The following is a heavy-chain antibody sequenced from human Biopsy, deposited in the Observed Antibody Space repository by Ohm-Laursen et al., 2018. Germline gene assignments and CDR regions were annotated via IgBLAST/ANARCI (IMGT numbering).Heavy chain of an antibody. J-gene: IGHJ6*02. V-gene: IGHV3-21*01. CDR3: ARSRGSSGIATIYYYGMDV. D-gene: IGHD3-10*01. CDR2: TSSSSDNI. Sequence: GSLRLSCAASGFTLSSYSMNWVRQTPGKGLEWVSTTSSSSDNIYYVDSVKGRFTISRDNAKNSPYLQMNSLRAEDTAVYYCARSRGSSGIATIYYYGMDVWGQGTTVTVSS. CDR1: GFTLSSYS.